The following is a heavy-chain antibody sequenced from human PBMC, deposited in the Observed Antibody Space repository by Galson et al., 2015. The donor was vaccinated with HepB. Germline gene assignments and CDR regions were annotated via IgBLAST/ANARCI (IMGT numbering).Heavy chain of an antibody. CDR2: FDPEDGET. Sequence: SVKVSCKVSGYTLTELSMHWVRQAPGKGLEWMGGFDPEDGETIYAQKFQGRVTMTEDTSTDTAYMELSSLRSEDTAVYYCATAGRRWQQLVRRWFDPWGQGTLVTVSS. V-gene: IGHV1-24*01. CDR3: ATAGRRWQQLVRRWFDP. CDR1: GYTLTELS. D-gene: IGHD6-13*01. J-gene: IGHJ5*02.